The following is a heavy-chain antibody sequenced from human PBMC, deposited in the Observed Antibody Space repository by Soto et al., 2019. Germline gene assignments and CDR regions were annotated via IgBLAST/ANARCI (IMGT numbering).Heavy chain of an antibody. D-gene: IGHD2-15*01. CDR3: AGFVVPASRNSDFDY. Sequence: PSETLSLTCTVSGDSISSSTYHWGWIRQPPGKGLEWIGSIYYSGSTFYNPSLRSRVTLSVDTSKDQFSLRLNSVTVADTAVYFCAGFVVPASRNSDFDYWGQGTLVTVSS. V-gene: IGHV4-39*01. CDR2: IYYSGST. CDR1: GDSISSSTYH. J-gene: IGHJ4*02.